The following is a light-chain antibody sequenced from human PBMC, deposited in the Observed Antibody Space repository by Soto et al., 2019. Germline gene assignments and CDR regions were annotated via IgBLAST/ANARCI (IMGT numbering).Light chain of an antibody. CDR1: NSDVGGYNY. Sequence: QSVLTQPASVSGSPGQSITISCTGTNSDVGGYNYVSWYQQHPAKAHKLMIYDVSNRPSVVSDRFSCSKSGNAASLTISGLSAEDEDDYYGSSYKSSSAPVFGGGTKVTVL. V-gene: IGLV2-14*01. CDR3: SSYKSSSAPV. CDR2: DVS. J-gene: IGLJ2*01.